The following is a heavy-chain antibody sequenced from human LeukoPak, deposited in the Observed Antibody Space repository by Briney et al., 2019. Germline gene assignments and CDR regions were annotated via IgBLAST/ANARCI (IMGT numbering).Heavy chain of an antibody. CDR1: GFTF. D-gene: IGHD6-19*01. CDR2: ISYDGSNT. V-gene: IGHV3-30*18. CDR3: AKIIGAYSSGWYGGAFDI. Sequence: GGSLRLSCAASGFTFMHWVRVAPGKGLEWVAVISYDGSNTYYADSVKGRFTMSRDNSKNTPYLQMNSLRAEDTAVYYCAKIIGAYSSGWYGGAFDIWGLGTMVTVSS. J-gene: IGHJ3*02.